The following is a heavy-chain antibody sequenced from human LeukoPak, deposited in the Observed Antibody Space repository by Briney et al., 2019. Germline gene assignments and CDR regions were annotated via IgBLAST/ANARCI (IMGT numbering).Heavy chain of an antibody. Sequence: GGSLRLSCAAPGFTFSSYGMHWVRQAPGKGLEWVAVISYDGSNKYYADSVKGRFTISRDNSKNTPYLQMNSLRAEDTAVYYCAKDSSSWYLVYYFDYWGQGTLVTVSS. V-gene: IGHV3-30*18. CDR2: ISYDGSNK. CDR3: AKDSSSWYLVYYFDY. J-gene: IGHJ4*02. D-gene: IGHD6-13*01. CDR1: GFTFSSYG.